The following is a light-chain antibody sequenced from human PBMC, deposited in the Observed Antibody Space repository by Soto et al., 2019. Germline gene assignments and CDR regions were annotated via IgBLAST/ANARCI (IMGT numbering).Light chain of an antibody. J-gene: IGKJ2*01. CDR3: QQYGNRTPYT. CDR1: QDISNY. V-gene: IGKV1-33*01. CDR2: DAS. Sequence: DIQMTQSPSSLSASVGDRVTITCQASQDISNYLNWYQQKAGKAPKLLIYDASNLETGVPSRFSGSGSGTDFTFIISSLQRVDIATYYCQQYGNRTPYTFGQGTKLEIK.